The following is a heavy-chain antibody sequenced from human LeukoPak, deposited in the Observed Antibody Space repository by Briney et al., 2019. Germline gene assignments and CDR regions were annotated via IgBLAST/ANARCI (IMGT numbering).Heavy chain of an antibody. V-gene: IGHV1-2*02. CDR1: GYTFTGYY. J-gene: IGHJ4*02. D-gene: IGHD6-19*01. CDR2: INPNSGGT. CDR3: ARTTIEVAGLTFDY. Sequence: GASVKVSCRASGYTFTGYYMHWVRQAPGQGLEWMGWINPNSGGTNYAQQFQGRVTMTRDTSISTAYMELSRLRSDDTAVYYCARTTIEVAGLTFDYWDQGTLVTVSS.